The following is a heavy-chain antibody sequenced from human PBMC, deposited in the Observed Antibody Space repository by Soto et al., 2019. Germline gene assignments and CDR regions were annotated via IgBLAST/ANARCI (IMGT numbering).Heavy chain of an antibody. J-gene: IGHJ4*02. Sequence: EVQLVQSGAEVKKPGESLRISCKGSGHNFTSYWINWVRQMPGKGLEWMGRIDPSDSYTNYSPSFRGHDTISADKSISTAYLQWSSLKASDTAMYYCASADGYCSGGCCYRGYYWGQGTLVTVSS. CDR3: ASADGYCSGGCCYRGYY. V-gene: IGHV5-10-1*01. D-gene: IGHD2-15*01. CDR1: GHNFTSYW. CDR2: IDPSDSYT.